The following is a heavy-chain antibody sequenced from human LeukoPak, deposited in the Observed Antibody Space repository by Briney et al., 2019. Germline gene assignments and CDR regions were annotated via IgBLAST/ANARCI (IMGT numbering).Heavy chain of an antibody. Sequence: GGSLRLSCAASGLTISDSWIHWDRQAPGKGLMWVSRLASDETNKIYADSVKGRFTISRDNAKNTLYLQMNSLRVEDTGIYYCARDAGWGRLDSWGQGALVTVFS. CDR1: GLTISDSW. J-gene: IGHJ4*02. CDR2: LASDETNK. CDR3: ARDAGWGRLDS. V-gene: IGHV3-74*01. D-gene: IGHD3-16*01.